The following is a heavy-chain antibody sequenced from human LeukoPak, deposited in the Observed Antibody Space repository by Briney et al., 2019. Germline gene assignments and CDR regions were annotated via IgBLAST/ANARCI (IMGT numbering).Heavy chain of an antibody. CDR2: IKQDGSEK. D-gene: IGHD3-22*01. CDR1: GFTFSSYW. CDR3: ARADYDSSGYLSFFDY. J-gene: IGHJ4*02. V-gene: IGHV3-7*01. Sequence: GGSLRLSCAASGFTFSSYWMSWVRQAPGKGLEWVANIKQDGSEKYYVDSVEGRFTISRDNAKNSLYLQMNSLRAEDTAVYYCARADYDSSGYLSFFDYWGQGTLVTVSS.